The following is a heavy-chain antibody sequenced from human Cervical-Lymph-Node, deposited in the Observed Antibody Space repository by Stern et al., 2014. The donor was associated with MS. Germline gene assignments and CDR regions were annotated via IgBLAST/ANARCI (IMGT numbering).Heavy chain of an antibody. J-gene: IGHJ6*02. CDR3: AREFWGSGDV. D-gene: IGHD3-16*01. CDR2: IVSDGSTT. Sequence: EVQLVESGGGLVQPGGSLRLSCAASGFRFDNYWMTWVRQAPGKGLEWVAMIVSDGSTTYYLDSVRDRFTISRDNAKNSLHLQMDSLGVEDTAVYYCAREFWGSGDVWGPGTTVTVSS. V-gene: IGHV3-7*01. CDR1: GFRFDNYW.